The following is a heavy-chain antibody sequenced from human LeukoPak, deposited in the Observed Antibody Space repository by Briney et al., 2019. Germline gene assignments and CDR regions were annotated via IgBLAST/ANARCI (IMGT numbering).Heavy chain of an antibody. Sequence: SETLSLTCTVSGGSISSYYWSWIRQPAGKGLEWIGYIYYSGSTNYNPSLKSRVTISVDTSKNQFSLKLSSVTAADTAVYYCASSHCSGGSCYWGFWFDPWGQGTLVTVSS. CDR2: IYYSGST. CDR3: ASSHCSGGSCYWGFWFDP. CDR1: GGSISSYY. D-gene: IGHD2-15*01. V-gene: IGHV4-59*01. J-gene: IGHJ5*02.